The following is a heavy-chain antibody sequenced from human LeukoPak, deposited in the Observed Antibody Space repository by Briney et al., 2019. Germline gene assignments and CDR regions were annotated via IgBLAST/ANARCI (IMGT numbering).Heavy chain of an antibody. CDR2: ISYDGSNK. CDR1: GFTFSSYV. Sequence: GGSLRLSCAASGFTFSSYVMHWVRQAPGKGLEWVAVISYDGSNKYYADSVKGRFTISRDNSKNTLYLQMNSLRAEDTAVYYCARDRTPIGGGDYQDYGMDVWGQGTTVTVSS. V-gene: IGHV3-30-3*01. J-gene: IGHJ6*02. CDR3: ARDRTPIGGGDYQDYGMDV. D-gene: IGHD4-17*01.